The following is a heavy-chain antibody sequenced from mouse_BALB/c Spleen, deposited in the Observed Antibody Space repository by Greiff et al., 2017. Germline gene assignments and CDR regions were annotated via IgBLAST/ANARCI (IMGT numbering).Heavy chain of an antibody. D-gene: IGHD2-4*01. CDR2: IRNKANGYTT. Sequence: DVQLQESGGGLVQPGGSLRLSCATSGFTFTDYYMSWVRQPPGKALEWLGFIRNKANGYTTEYSASVKGRFTISRDNSQSILYLQMNTLRAEDSATYYCARASITTDYAMDYWGQGTSVTVSS. V-gene: IGHV7-3*02. CDR1: GFTFTDYY. J-gene: IGHJ4*01. CDR3: ARASITTDYAMDY.